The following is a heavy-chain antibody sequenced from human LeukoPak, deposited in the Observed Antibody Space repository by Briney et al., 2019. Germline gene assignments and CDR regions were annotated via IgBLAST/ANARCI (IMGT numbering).Heavy chain of an antibody. J-gene: IGHJ4*02. Sequence: SVKVSCKASGGTFSSYAISWVRQAPGQGLEWMGGIIPIFGTANYAQKFQGRVTITADESTSTAYMELSRLRSDDTAVYYCARGMIGVDRLDYWGQGTLVTVSS. V-gene: IGHV1-69*13. CDR1: GGTFSSYA. CDR2: IIPIFGTA. D-gene: IGHD3-22*01. CDR3: ARGMIGVDRLDY.